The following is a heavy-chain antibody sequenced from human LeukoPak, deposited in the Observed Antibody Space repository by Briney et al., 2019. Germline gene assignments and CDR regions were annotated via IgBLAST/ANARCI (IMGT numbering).Heavy chain of an antibody. V-gene: IGHV3-48*04. D-gene: IGHD5-18*01. Sequence: GGSLRLSCAASGFTFSTYNMNWLRQAPGKGLEGVSYISSGSSIIYYADSVKGRFTISRDNAKNSLYLQMNSLRAEDTAVYYCARSYGYSYGDWGQGVLVTVSS. CDR3: ARSYGYSYGD. CDR2: ISSGSSII. CDR1: GFTFSTYN. J-gene: IGHJ4*02.